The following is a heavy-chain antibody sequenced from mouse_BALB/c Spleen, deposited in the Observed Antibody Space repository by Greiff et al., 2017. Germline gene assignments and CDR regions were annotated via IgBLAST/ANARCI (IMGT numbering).Heavy chain of an antibody. D-gene: IGHD2-3*01. V-gene: IGHV1S81*02. CDR3: TRGWLHCDYAMDY. CDR2: INPSNGGT. CDR1: GYTFTSYY. Sequence: QVQLQQSGAELVKPGASVKLSCTASGYTFTSYYMYWVKQRPGQGLEWIGEINPSNGGTNFNEKFKSKATLTVDKSSSTAYMQLSILTSEDSAVYYCTRGWLHCDYAMDYWGQGTSVTVSS. J-gene: IGHJ4*01.